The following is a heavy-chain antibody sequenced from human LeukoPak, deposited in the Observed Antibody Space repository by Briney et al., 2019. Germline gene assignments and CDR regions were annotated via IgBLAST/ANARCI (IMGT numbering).Heavy chain of an antibody. CDR2: ISAGSSYI. CDR1: GFTFSSYT. D-gene: IGHD2-2*01. CDR3: ARDLSSPAAPDY. V-gene: IGHV3-21*01. Sequence: GGSLRLSCAASGFTFSSYTMNWVRQTPGKGLVWVSSISAGSSYIYYTDSVKGRFSISRDNAKNSLYLQMNSLRAEDTAVYYCARDLSSPAAPDYWGQGTLVTVSS. J-gene: IGHJ4*02.